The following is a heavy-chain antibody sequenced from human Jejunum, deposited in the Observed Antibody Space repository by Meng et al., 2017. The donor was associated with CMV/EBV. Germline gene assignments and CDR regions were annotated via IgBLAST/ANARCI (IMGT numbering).Heavy chain of an antibody. J-gene: IGHJ4*02. CDR2: FSYRGGA. Sequence: FIVSGVSLGTSYWRWIRQPPGQGLEWIGYFSYRGGANYISSLKSRVTISVDTSKNQFSLKLNSMTAADTAVYYCARVESARRFFDSWGQGMLVTVSS. V-gene: IGHV4-59*01. D-gene: IGHD3-3*01. CDR3: ARVESARRFFDS. CDR1: GVSLGTSY.